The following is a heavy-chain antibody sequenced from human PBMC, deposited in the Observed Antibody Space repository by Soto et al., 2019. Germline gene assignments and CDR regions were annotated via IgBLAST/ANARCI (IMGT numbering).Heavy chain of an antibody. J-gene: IGHJ6*02. V-gene: IGHV1-2*04. D-gene: IGHD1-1*01. CDR2: INPNSGGT. CDR1: GYTFTGYY. Sequence: RASVKVSCKASGYTFTGYYMHWVRQAPGQGLEWMGWINPNSGGTNYAQKFQGWVTMTRDTSISTAYMELSRLRSDDTAVYYCARDREGTTGTTSFVYYYYGMDVWGQGTTVTVSS. CDR3: ARDREGTTGTTSFVYYYYGMDV.